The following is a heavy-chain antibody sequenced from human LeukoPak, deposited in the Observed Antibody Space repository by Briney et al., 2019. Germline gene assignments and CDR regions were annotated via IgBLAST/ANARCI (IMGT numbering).Heavy chain of an antibody. Sequence: GGSLRLSCAASGFTFSNYGMHWVRQAPGKGLEWVAFIRYDGSNKYYADSVKGRFTISRDNSKNTLYLQMNSLRDEDTAVYYCAKDRGNWNYFDYWGQGTLVTVSS. D-gene: IGHD1-1*01. CDR2: IRYDGSNK. J-gene: IGHJ4*02. CDR1: GFTFSNYG. V-gene: IGHV3-30*02. CDR3: AKDRGNWNYFDY.